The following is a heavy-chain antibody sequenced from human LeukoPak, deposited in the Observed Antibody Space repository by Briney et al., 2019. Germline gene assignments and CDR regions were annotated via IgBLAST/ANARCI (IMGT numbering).Heavy chain of an antibody. CDR3: ARLKATVSIHAYFDS. CDR2: IDHGGST. CDR1: GGSFSSYY. D-gene: IGHD4-17*01. J-gene: IGHJ4*02. V-gene: IGHV4-59*01. Sequence: SETLSLTCTVSGGSFSSYYRTWIRQPPGKGLEWIGYIDHGGSTNYNPSLRSRVSISSDTSKIQFSLELTSVTAADTAVYYCARLKATVSIHAYFDSWGQGTLVTVSS.